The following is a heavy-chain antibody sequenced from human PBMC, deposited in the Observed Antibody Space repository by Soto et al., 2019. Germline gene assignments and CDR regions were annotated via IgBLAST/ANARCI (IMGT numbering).Heavy chain of an antibody. Sequence: SETLSLTCAVSGYSISSGYYWGWIRQPPGKGLEWIGSIYHSGSTYYNPSLKSRVTISVDTSKNQFSLKLSSVVAAATALYYCARAKSASPAWFDPRGQGTMVTVSS. CDR2: IYHSGST. CDR1: GYSISSGYY. V-gene: IGHV4-38-2*01. CDR3: ARAKSASPAWFDP. J-gene: IGHJ5*02.